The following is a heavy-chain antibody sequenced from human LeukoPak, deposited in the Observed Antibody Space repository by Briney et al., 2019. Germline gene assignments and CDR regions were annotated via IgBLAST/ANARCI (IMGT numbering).Heavy chain of an antibody. Sequence: PGGSLRLSCAASGLTVSSNYMSWVRQAPGKGLEWVSVIYSGGSTYYADSVKGRFTISRDNSKNTLYLQMNSLRAEDTAVYYCASLQNVPSYYYYYVMDVWGQGTTVTVSS. D-gene: IGHD2/OR15-2a*01. CDR1: GLTVSSNY. CDR3: ASLQNVPSYYYYYVMDV. V-gene: IGHV3-53*01. J-gene: IGHJ6*02. CDR2: IYSGGST.